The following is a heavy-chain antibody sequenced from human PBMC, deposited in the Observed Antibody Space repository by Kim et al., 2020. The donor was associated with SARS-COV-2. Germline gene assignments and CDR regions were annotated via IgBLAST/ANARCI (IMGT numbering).Heavy chain of an antibody. CDR3: ARGGRTGASVFVV. J-gene: IGHJ3*01. CDR1: GFTFSSYG. D-gene: IGHD2-8*02. V-gene: IGHV3-30*03. Sequence: GGSLRLSCAASGFTFSSYGMHWVRQTPGKGLEWVAVISSDGSNKYSADSVNRLFTISRHTSKNTLYLIINRLRAEATAVYYSARGGRTGASVFVVWELGT. CDR2: ISSDGSNK.